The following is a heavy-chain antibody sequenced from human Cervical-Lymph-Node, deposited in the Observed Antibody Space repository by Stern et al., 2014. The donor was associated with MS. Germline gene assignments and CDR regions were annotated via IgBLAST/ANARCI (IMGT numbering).Heavy chain of an antibody. D-gene: IGHD2-15*01. Sequence: QDQLVQSGSEVKKPGASVKVSCKASGYTFTTFAVHWVRQAPGQRLEWMGWIAASNANTRYSQKFQDRLTFSRDTSANTVYMELSGLRSEDTAVYFCARGRGVVLAASYFDYWGQGTLVTVSS. CDR1: GYTFTTFA. V-gene: IGHV1-3*01. J-gene: IGHJ4*02. CDR2: IAASNANT. CDR3: ARGRGVVLAASYFDY.